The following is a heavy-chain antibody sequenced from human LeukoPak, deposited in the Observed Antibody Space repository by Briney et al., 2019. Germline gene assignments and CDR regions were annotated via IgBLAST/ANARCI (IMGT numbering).Heavy chain of an antibody. V-gene: IGHV4-4*02. CDR1: GGSISNSNW. CDR3: ARRRSGYNDYYYMDV. J-gene: IGHJ6*03. CDR2: IYHSGST. Sequence: SETLSLTCAVSGGSISNSNWWSWVRQPPGKGLEWIGEIYHSGSTNYNPSLKSRVTISVDKSKNQFSLKLSSVTAADTAVYYCARRRSGYNDYYYMDVWGKGTTVTISS. D-gene: IGHD5-12*01.